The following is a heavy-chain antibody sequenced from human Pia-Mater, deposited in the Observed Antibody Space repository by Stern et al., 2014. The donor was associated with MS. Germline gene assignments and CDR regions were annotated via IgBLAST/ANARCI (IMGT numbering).Heavy chain of an antibody. Sequence: EVQLVQSGGGLVQPGGYLRLSCAASGLTFSTYAMSWVRQVPGKGLEWVSDISGNGGSTYYADSVRGRFTISRDNSKNTLYLQMNSLRAEDTAVYYCAKGSDFWSGYCDYWGQGTLVTVSS. CDR1: GLTFSTYA. CDR2: ISGNGGST. D-gene: IGHD3-3*01. CDR3: AKGSDFWSGYCDY. V-gene: IGHV3-23*04. J-gene: IGHJ4*02.